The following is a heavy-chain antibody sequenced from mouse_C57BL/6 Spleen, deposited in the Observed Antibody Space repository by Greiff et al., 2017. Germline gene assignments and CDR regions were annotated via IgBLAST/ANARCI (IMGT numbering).Heavy chain of an antibody. CDR3: GRSNYDWYLDV. J-gene: IGHJ1*03. CDR1: GYAFSSYW. Sequence: QVQLQESGAELVKPGASVKISCKASGYAFSSYWMHWVKQRPGKGLEWIGQIYPGDGDTNYNGKFKGKATLTVDKSSSTAYMQLSSLTSEDSAVYFYGRSNYDWYLDVWGTGTTVTVSS. CDR2: IYPGDGDT. D-gene: IGHD2-5*01. V-gene: IGHV1-80*01.